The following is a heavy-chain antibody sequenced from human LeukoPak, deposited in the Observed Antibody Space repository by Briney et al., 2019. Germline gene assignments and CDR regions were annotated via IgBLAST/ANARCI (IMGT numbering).Heavy chain of an antibody. V-gene: IGHV3-48*02. CDR2: ISSSSSTI. J-gene: IGHJ4*02. Sequence: GGSLRLSCAASGFTFSNYVMSWVRQVPGMGLEWVSYISSSSSTIFYADSVKGRFTISRDNAKNSLYLQMNSLRDEDTAVYYCARMHYFDYWGQGTLVTVSS. CDR3: ARMHYFDY. CDR1: GFTFSNYV.